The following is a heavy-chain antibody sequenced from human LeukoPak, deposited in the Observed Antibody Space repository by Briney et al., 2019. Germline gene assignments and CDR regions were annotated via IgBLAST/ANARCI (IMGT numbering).Heavy chain of an antibody. Sequence: GGSLRLSCAASGFTFSSYAMHWVRQAPGKGLEWVAVISYDGSNKYYADSVKGRFTISRDKSKNTLYLQMNSLRAEDTAVYYCARVAQDRSLRYWGQGTLVTVSS. CDR3: ARVAQDRSLRY. J-gene: IGHJ4*02. V-gene: IGHV3-30-3*01. CDR1: GFTFSSYA. D-gene: IGHD2-15*01. CDR2: ISYDGSNK.